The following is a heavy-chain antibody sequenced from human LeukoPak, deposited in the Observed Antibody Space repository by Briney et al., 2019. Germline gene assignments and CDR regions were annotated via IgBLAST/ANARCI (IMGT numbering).Heavy chain of an antibody. Sequence: GGSLRLSCAASGFTFSSYAMSWVRQAPGKGLEWVSAISVSADSTYYADSVKGRFTISRDNSRNTLYLQMNSLRADDTAVYYCAKDREYTVSYYLYFDYWGQGTLVTVSS. CDR3: AKDREYTVSYYLYFDY. CDR2: ISVSADST. J-gene: IGHJ4*02. CDR1: GFTFSSYA. V-gene: IGHV3-23*01. D-gene: IGHD1-26*01.